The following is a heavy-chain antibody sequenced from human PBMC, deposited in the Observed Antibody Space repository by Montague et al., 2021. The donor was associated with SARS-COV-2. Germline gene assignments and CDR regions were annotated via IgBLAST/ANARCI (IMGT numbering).Heavy chain of an antibody. CDR2: IHYSGST. D-gene: IGHD3-3*01. CDR1: GASISSSNYY. Sequence: SETLSLPCTVSGASISSSNYYWGWIHQPPGKGLEWIATIHYSGSTYYKPSLKSRLTISVDTSKNQFSLRLSSVTAADTAVYYCARGDFGVVIVPYYYYMDVWGKGTTVTVSS. CDR3: ARGDFGVVIVPYYYYMDV. V-gene: IGHV4-39*01. J-gene: IGHJ6*03.